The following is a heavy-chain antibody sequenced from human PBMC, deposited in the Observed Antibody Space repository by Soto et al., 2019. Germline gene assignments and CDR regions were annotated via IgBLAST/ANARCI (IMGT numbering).Heavy chain of an antibody. CDR1: GGSISSGGYS. CDR3: AKMTTVTTGYFDD. Sequence: SETLSLTCAVSGGSISSGGYSWSWIRQPPGKGLEWIGYIYHSGSTYYNPSLKSRVTISVDRSKNQFSLKLSSVTAADTAVYYCAKMTTVTTGYFDDWGQGTLVTVSS. J-gene: IGHJ4*02. CDR2: IYHSGST. V-gene: IGHV4-30-2*01. D-gene: IGHD4-17*01.